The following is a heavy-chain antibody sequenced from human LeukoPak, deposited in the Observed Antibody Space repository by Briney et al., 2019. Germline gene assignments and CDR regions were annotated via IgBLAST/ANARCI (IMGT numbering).Heavy chain of an antibody. CDR1: GYTFTSYY. D-gene: IGHD3-10*01. CDR2: INPSGGST. CDR3: ARALWFGELS. J-gene: IGHJ4*02. Sequence: ASVKVSCKASGYTFTSYYMHWVRQAPGQGLEWMGIINPSGGSTSYAQKFQGRVTMARDTSISTAYMELSRLRSDDTAVYYCARALWFGELSWGQGTLVTVSS. V-gene: IGHV1-46*01.